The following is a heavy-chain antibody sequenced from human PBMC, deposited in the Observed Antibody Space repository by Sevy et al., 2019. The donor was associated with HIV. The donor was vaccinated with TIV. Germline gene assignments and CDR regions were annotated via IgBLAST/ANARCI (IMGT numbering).Heavy chain of an antibody. Sequence: SETLSLTCTVSDGSISSGDYYWSWIRQPPGKGLEWIGYIYYSGSTYYNPSLKSRVTISVDTSKNQFSLKLSSVTAADTAVYYCARGPRRDGYNFPPPTPHFFDYWGQGTLVTVSS. V-gene: IGHV4-30-4*01. CDR3: ARGPRRDGYNFPPPTPHFFDY. D-gene: IGHD5-12*01. CDR1: DGSISSGDYY. CDR2: IYYSGST. J-gene: IGHJ4*02.